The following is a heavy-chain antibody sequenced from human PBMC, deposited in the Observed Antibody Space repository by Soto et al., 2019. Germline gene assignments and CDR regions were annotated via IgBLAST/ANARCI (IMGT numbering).Heavy chain of an antibody. D-gene: IGHD3-16*01. CDR2: ISSSSSTI. CDR3: ARDYVASVFDY. V-gene: IGHV3-48*01. CDR1: GFTFSSYS. Sequence: EVQLVESGGGLVQPGGSLRLSCAASGFTFSSYSMNWVRQAPGKGLEWVSYISSSSSTIYYADSVKGRFTISRDNAKNSLYLQMNSLRAEDTAVYYCARDYVASVFDYWGQGTLVTVSS. J-gene: IGHJ4*02.